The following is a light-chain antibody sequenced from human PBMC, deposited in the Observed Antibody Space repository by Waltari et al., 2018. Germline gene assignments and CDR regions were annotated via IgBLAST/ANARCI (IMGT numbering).Light chain of an antibody. V-gene: IGKV3-20*01. CDR1: EGVDPKN. Sequence: VLVQSPGTLSLSPGDRATLSCRATEGVDPKNLAWYQQRPARAPRLLIYGASSRATSIPDRFSGSGSAPDFTLTISALEPEDFAVYYCHHYGDSFGGGTTIDIK. CDR2: GAS. CDR3: HHYGDS. J-gene: IGKJ4*01.